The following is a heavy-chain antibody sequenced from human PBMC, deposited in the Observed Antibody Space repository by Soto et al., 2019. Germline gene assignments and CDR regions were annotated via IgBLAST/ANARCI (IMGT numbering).Heavy chain of an antibody. CDR3: ARVTPLPQRGFDP. CDR1: GGSISGYY. Sequence: SETLSLTCTVSGGSISGYYWSWVRQPPGKGLEWIGYINYSGTTNYSPSLRSRVTISVDTSKNEFSLKLTSVTAADTAVYYCARVTPLPQRGFDPWGQGTLVTVSS. CDR2: INYSGTT. V-gene: IGHV4-59*12. J-gene: IGHJ5*02.